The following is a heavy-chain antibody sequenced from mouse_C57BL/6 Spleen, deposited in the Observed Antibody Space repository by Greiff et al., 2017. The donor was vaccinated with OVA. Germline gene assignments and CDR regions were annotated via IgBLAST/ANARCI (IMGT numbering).Heavy chain of an antibody. D-gene: IGHD1-1*01. J-gene: IGHJ4*01. Sequence: VQLQQPGAELVKPGASVKLSCKASGYTFTSYWMHWVKQRPGQGLEWIGMIHPNSGSTNYNEKFKSKATLTVDKSSSTAYMQLSSLTSEDSAVYYCARKGVITTDYAMDYWGQGTSVTVSS. CDR1: GYTFTSYW. CDR3: ARKGVITTDYAMDY. CDR2: IHPNSGST. V-gene: IGHV1-64*01.